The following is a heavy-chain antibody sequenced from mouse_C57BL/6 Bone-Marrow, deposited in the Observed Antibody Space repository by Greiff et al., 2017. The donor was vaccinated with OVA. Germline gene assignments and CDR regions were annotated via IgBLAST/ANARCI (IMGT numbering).Heavy chain of an antibody. CDR1: GYTFTDYY. CDR3: ASLTTVVATGYFDV. Sequence: VQLQQSGPELVKPGASVKISCKASGYTFTDYYMNWVKQSHGKSLEWIGDINPNNGGTSYNQKFKGKATLTVDKSSSTAYMELRSLTSEDSAVYYCASLTTVVATGYFDVWGTGTTVTVSS. D-gene: IGHD1-1*01. J-gene: IGHJ1*03. V-gene: IGHV1-26*01. CDR2: INPNNGGT.